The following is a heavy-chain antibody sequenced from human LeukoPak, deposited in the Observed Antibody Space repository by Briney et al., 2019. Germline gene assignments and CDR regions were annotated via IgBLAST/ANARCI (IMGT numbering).Heavy chain of an antibody. CDR3: ARDGKILGYFDWLYEFDY. J-gene: IGHJ4*02. CDR1: GYTFTSCG. V-gene: IGHV1-18*01. Sequence: ASVKVSCKASGYTFTSCGISWVRQAPGQGLEWMGWISAYNGNTNYAQKLQGRVTMTTDTSTSTAYMELRSLRSDDTAVYYCARDGKILGYFDWLYEFDYWGQGTLVTVSS. D-gene: IGHD3-9*01. CDR2: ISAYNGNT.